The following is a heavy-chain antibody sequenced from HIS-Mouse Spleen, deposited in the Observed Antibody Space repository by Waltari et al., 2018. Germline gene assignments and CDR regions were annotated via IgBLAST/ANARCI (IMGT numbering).Heavy chain of an antibody. CDR3: AREIPYSSSWYDWYFDL. Sequence: QLQLQESGPGLVKPSETLSLTCTVSGCPISISSYYWGWIRQPPGKGLEWIGSIYYSGSTYYNPSLKSRVTISVDTSKNQFSLKLSSVTAADTAVYYCAREIPYSSSWYDWYFDLWGRGTLVTVSS. J-gene: IGHJ2*01. CDR1: GCPISISSYY. CDR2: IYYSGST. D-gene: IGHD6-13*01. V-gene: IGHV4-39*07.